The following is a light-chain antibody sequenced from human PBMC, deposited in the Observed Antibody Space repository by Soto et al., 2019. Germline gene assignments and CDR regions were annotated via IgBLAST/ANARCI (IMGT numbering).Light chain of an antibody. J-gene: IGKJ4*01. CDR2: AAS. CDR3: LQHNSYPLT. CDR1: QGIAND. V-gene: IGKV1-17*01. Sequence: DIQMTQSPSSLSASVGDRVTFTCRASQGIANDLAWYQQKPTKAPKRLIYAASSLQSGVPSRFSGSGAGTESTLTISSRQPEDFGTYYCLQHNSYPLTFGGGTTVEI.